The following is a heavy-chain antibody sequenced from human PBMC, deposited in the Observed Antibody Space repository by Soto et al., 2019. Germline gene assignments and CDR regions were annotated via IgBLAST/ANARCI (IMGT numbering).Heavy chain of an antibody. J-gene: IGHJ5*02. Sequence: EVQLVQSGAEVKKPGESLRISCKGSGYSFTSYWISWVRQMPGKGLEWMGRIDPSDSYTNYSPSFQGHVTISADKSISTAYLQWSSLKASDTAMYYCASVPRGSGYDYESWFDPWGQGTLVTVSS. CDR2: IDPSDSYT. V-gene: IGHV5-10-1*03. CDR1: GYSFTSYW. D-gene: IGHD5-12*01. CDR3: ASVPRGSGYDYESWFDP.